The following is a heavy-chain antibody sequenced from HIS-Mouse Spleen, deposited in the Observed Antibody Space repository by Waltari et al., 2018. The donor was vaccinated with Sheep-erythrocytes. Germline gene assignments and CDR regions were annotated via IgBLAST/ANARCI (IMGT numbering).Heavy chain of an antibody. CDR3: ARDYGSGSYYYYYYYGMDV. Sequence: QVQLQESGPGLVKPSETLSLTCTVSGYSISSGYYWGWIRQPPGKGLEWIGSIYHSGRTYYNPALKSRVTISVDTSKNQFSLKLSSVTAADTAVYYCARDYGSGSYYYYYYYGMDVWGQGTTVTVSS. D-gene: IGHD3-10*01. CDR2: IYHSGRT. CDR1: GYSISSGYY. V-gene: IGHV4-38-2*02. J-gene: IGHJ6*02.